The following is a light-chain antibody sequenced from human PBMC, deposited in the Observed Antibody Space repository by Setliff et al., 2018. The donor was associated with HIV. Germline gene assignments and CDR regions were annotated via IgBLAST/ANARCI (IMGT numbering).Light chain of an antibody. CDR2: DDN. V-gene: IGLV3-21*03. CDR3: QVWDSSSDQYV. J-gene: IGLJ1*01. Sequence: SYELTQPPSVSVAPGKTARVTCGGDNIGSKSVHWCQQKPGQAPVVVVYDDNDRPSEIPERFSGSNSEDTATLTISRVEAGDEADYYCQVWDSSSDQYVFGTGTKVTVL. CDR1: NIGSKS.